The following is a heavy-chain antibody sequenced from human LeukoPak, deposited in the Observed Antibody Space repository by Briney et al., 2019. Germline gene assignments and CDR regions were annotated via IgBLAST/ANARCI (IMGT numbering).Heavy chain of an antibody. CDR2: INPSGGST. J-gene: IGHJ5*02. V-gene: IGHV1-46*01. Sequence: GASVKVSCTASGYTFTSYYMHWVRQAPGQGLEWMGIINPSGGSTSYAQKFQGRVTMTRDTSTSTVYMELSSLRSKDTAVYYCARGLTIFAGFDPWGQGTLVTVSS. CDR3: ARGLTIFAGFDP. D-gene: IGHD3-3*01. CDR1: GYTFTSYY.